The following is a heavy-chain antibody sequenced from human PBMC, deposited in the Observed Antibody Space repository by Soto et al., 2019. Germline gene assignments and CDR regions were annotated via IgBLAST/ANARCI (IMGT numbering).Heavy chain of an antibody. CDR2: ISGSGGST. CDR3: AKNSYYGSGSYLDY. CDR1: GFTFSSYA. Sequence: PGGSLRLSCAASGFTFSSYAMSWVRQAPGKGLEWVSAISGSGGSTYYADSVKGRFTISRDNSKNTLYLQMNSLRAEDTAVYYCAKNSYYGSGSYLDYWGQGTLVTVSS. D-gene: IGHD3-10*01. J-gene: IGHJ4*02. V-gene: IGHV3-23*01.